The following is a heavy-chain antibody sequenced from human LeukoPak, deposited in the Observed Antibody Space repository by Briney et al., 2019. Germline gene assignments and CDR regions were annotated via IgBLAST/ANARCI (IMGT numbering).Heavy chain of an antibody. Sequence: AGGSLRLSCAASGFTFTNYAMHWVRQAPGKGLEWVADIFSQGSHKYYADSVKGRFTISRDDSKNTLYLEMNSLRAEDTAVYYCARSLYGDYALSLDYWGQGTLVTVSS. CDR2: IFSQGSHK. V-gene: IGHV3-30*04. J-gene: IGHJ4*02. CDR1: GFTFTNYA. CDR3: ARSLYGDYALSLDY. D-gene: IGHD4-17*01.